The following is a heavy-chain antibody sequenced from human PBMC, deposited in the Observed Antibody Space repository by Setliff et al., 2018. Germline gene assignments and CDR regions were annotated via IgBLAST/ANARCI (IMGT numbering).Heavy chain of an antibody. V-gene: IGHV1-69*05. CDR1: GGTFSSYG. CDR2: TIPIFGTA. CDR3: ARGDFYYYFYMDV. J-gene: IGHJ6*03. Sequence: SVKVSCKASGGTFSSYGISWVRQAPGQGLEWMGGTIPIFGTANYAHKFQGRVTIITDESTSTAYMELSSLRSEDTAIYYCARGDFYYYFYMDVWGKGTTVTVSS.